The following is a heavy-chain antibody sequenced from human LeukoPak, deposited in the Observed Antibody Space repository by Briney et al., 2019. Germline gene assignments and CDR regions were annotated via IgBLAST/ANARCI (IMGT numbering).Heavy chain of an antibody. CDR1: GFTFNGYS. J-gene: IGHJ4*02. D-gene: IGHD4-17*01. Sequence: PGGSLRLSCTASGFTFNGYSMNWVRQAPGKGLEWVSSISTSSSYIYYADSVKGRFTISRNNPKNSLYLQMNSLRAEDTAVYYCARNRGDPSYFDYWGQGTLGTVSS. CDR2: ISTSSSYI. CDR3: ARNRGDPSYFDY. V-gene: IGHV3-21*01.